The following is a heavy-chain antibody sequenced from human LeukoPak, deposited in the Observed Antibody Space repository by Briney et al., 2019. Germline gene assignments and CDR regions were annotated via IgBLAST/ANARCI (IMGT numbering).Heavy chain of an antibody. D-gene: IGHD4-17*01. CDR1: GFTPSSNW. J-gene: IGHJ4*02. CDR3: ASLGMTTVTPFDY. CDR2: IKQDGSEK. V-gene: IGHV3-7*01. Sequence: GGSLRLSCAASGFTPSSNWMGWVRQAPGEGLGWVANIKQDGSEKYYVDSVKGRFTISRDNAKNSLYLQMNSLRAEDTAVYYCASLGMTTVTPFDYWGQGTLVIVSS.